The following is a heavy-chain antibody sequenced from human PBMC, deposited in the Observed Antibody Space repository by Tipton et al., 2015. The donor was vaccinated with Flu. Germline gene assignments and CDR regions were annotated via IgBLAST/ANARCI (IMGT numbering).Heavy chain of an antibody. CDR1: DDSITSYY. Sequence: TLSLTCTVSDDSITSYYWSWIRQPPGKGLEWIGYIYYSGGTNYNPSLQSRLTISVDSSKNQLSLKLTSVTAADTAVYYCARERRGGWPFYDAFDFWGQGTTVTVSS. CDR2: IYYSGGT. D-gene: IGHD6-19*01. V-gene: IGHV4-59*01. CDR3: ARERRGGWPFYDAFDF. J-gene: IGHJ3*01.